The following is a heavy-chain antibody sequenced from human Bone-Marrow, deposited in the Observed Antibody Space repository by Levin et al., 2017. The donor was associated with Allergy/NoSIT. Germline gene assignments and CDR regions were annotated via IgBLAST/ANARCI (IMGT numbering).Heavy chain of an antibody. V-gene: IGHV1-2*06. CDR1: GYSFTDYY. D-gene: IGHD2-21*02. CDR3: SRVMAAVTERDY. Sequence: PGESLKISCKASGYSFTDYYIHWVRQAPGQGLEWVGRLKPDSGDVKYAQRFQGRVTLTRDTSTSTAYLELTSLTSRDTAVYYCSRVMAAVTERDYWGQGTLVIVSS. CDR2: LKPDSGDV. J-gene: IGHJ4*02.